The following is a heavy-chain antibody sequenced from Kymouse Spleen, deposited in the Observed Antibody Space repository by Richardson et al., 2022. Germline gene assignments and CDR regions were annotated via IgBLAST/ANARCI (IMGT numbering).Heavy chain of an antibody. J-gene: IGHJ4*02. V-gene: IGHV3-13*01. D-gene: IGHD6-13*01. Sequence: EVQLVESGGGLVQPGGSLRLSCAASGFTFSSYDMHWVRQATGKGLEWVSAIGTAGDTYYPGSVKGRFTISRENAKNSLYLQMNSLRAGDTAVYYCARGYSSSWHFDYWGQGTLVTVSS. CDR2: IGTAGDT. CDR3: ARGYSSSWHFDY. CDR1: GFTFSSYD.